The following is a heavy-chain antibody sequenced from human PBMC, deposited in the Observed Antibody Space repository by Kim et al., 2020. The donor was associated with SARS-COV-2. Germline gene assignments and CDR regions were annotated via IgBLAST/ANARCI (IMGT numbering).Heavy chain of an antibody. J-gene: IGHJ4*02. Sequence: ASVKVSCKASGYTFINYGINWVRQAPGQGLEWMGWINSNTGNPTYAQGFTGRFVFSLDTSVSTTYLQINSLKADDTAVYYCARQRDSSGWYGLHYFDYWGQGTLVTVSS. D-gene: IGHD6-19*01. CDR2: INSNTGNP. V-gene: IGHV7-4-1*02. CDR1: GYTFINYG. CDR3: ARQRDSSGWYGLHYFDY.